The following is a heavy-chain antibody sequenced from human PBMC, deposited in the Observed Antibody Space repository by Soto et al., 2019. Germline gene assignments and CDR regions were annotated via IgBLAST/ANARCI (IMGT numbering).Heavy chain of an antibody. J-gene: IGHJ4*02. V-gene: IGHV3-7*03. CDR1: GFTFSSYW. CDR3: ARDPYCGGDCYPY. CDR2: IKQDGSEK. D-gene: IGHD2-21*02. Sequence: LRLSCAASGFTFSSYWMSWVRQAPGKGLEWVANIKQDGSEKYYVDSVKGRFTISRDNAKNSLYLQMNSLRAEDTAVYYCARDPYCGGDCYPYWGQGTLVTVSS.